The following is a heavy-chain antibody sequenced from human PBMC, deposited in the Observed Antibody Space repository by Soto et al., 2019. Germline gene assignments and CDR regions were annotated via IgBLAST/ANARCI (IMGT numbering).Heavy chain of an antibody. CDR3: ARVRGSFYTFDS. V-gene: IGHV3-30*04. Sequence: QVQLVESGGGVVQPGRSLRLSCAASGFIFTDYSMHWVRQAPGKGLEWVAVISHDGSYNYYADSVQGRFTISRDISKNTLYLQMNSLTAEDTANYYCARVRGSFYTFDSWGQGALVIVSS. CDR1: GFIFTDYS. D-gene: IGHD1-26*01. J-gene: IGHJ4*02. CDR2: ISHDGSYN.